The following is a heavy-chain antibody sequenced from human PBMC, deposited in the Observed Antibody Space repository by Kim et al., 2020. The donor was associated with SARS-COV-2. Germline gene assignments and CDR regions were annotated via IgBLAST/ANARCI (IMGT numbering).Heavy chain of an antibody. J-gene: IGHJ3*02. V-gene: IGHV4-31*03. D-gene: IGHD3-22*01. Sequence: SETLSLTCTVSGGSISSGGYYWSWIRQHPGKGLEWIGYIYYSGSTYYNPSLKSRVTISVDTSKNQFSLKLSSVTAADTAVYYCAREEFVYYYDSSGYPDAFDIWGQGTMVTVSS. CDR2: IYYSGST. CDR1: GGSISSGGYY. CDR3: AREEFVYYYDSSGYPDAFDI.